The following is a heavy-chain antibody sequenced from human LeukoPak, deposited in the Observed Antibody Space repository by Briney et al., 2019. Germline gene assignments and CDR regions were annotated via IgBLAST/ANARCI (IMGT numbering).Heavy chain of an antibody. Sequence: SETLSLTCTVSGGSVSSSNYYWSWIRQPPGKGLEWIGYIFYSGSTNYNPSLKSRVTISVDTSKNQFSLKLSSVTAADTAVYYCARSNYDILTGYPDHFDYWGQGTLVTVSS. J-gene: IGHJ4*02. V-gene: IGHV4-61*01. CDR1: GGSVSSSNYY. CDR3: ARSNYDILTGYPDHFDY. CDR2: IFYSGST. D-gene: IGHD3-9*01.